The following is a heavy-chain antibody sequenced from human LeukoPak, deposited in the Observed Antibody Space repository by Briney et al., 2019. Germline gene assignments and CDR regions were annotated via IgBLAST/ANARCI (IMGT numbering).Heavy chain of an antibody. Sequence: SQTLSLTCAISGDSVSSNSSAWNWIRQSPSRGLEWLGRTYYRSKWYTDYAVSVKSRITINPDTSKNQFSLQLNSVTPEDTAVYYCARVSLEAGFNWFDPWGQGTLVTVSS. CDR1: GDSVSSNSSA. CDR2: TYYRSKWYT. V-gene: IGHV6-1*01. J-gene: IGHJ5*02. D-gene: IGHD6-19*01. CDR3: ARVSLEAGFNWFDP.